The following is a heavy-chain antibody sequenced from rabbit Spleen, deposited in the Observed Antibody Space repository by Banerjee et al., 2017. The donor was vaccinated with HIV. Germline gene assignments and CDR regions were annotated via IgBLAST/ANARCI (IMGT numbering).Heavy chain of an antibody. D-gene: IGHD1-1*01. CDR2: INTVTGKS. V-gene: IGHV1S45*01. CDR1: GVSFNDKDV. CDR3: ARDLVAVIGWNFNL. Sequence: EQLEESGGGLVKPEGSLTLTCNASGVSFNDKDVMCWVRQAPGKGLEWIACINTVTGKSVYASWAQGRFIMSRTSSTTVTLQMTSLTAADTATYFCARDLVAVIGWNFNLWGQGTLVTVS. J-gene: IGHJ4*01.